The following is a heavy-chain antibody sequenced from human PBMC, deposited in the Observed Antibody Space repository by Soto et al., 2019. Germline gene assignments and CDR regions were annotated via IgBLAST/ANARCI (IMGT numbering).Heavy chain of an antibody. D-gene: IGHD3-10*01. Sequence: QVQLVQSGAEVKKPGASVKVSCKASGYTFTSYGISWVRQAPGQGLEWMGWISAYNGNTNYAQKLQGRVTMTTDTSPSTAYMERRSLRSYDTAVYYGARAGTYYYGSGSYPYYYYGRDAWGQGPTVTVSS. CDR3: ARAGTYYYGSGSYPYYYYGRDA. CDR1: GYTFTSYG. J-gene: IGHJ6*02. V-gene: IGHV1-18*01. CDR2: ISAYNGNT.